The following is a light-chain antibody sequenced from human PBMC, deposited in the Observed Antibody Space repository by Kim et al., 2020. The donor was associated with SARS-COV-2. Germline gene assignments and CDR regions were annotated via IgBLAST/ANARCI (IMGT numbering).Light chain of an antibody. V-gene: IGLV3-27*01. Sequence: SYELTQPSSVSVSPGQTARITCSGDVLAKKYARWFQQTPGQAPVLVIYKDSERPSGLPERFSGSSSGTTVTLTISGAQVEDEADYYCYSAADNNLRVFGGGTQLTVL. CDR2: KDS. J-gene: IGLJ3*02. CDR3: YSAADNNLRV. CDR1: VLAKKY.